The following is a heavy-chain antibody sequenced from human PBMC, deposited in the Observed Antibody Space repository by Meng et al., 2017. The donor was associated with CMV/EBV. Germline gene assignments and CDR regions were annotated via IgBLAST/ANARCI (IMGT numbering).Heavy chain of an antibody. CDR3: ARETGDSIYYFDY. CDR2: TYYRSKWYN. Sequence: QRRLQHSGPGLGEPSHTLSPPCALSGDSVSSNSAAWNCIRQSPSRGLEWLGRTYYRSKWYNDYAVSVKSRITINPDTSKNQFSLQLNSVTPEDTAVYYCARETGDSIYYFDYWGQGTLVTVSS. J-gene: IGHJ4*02. D-gene: IGHD7-27*01. CDR1: GDSVSSNSAA. V-gene: IGHV6-1*02.